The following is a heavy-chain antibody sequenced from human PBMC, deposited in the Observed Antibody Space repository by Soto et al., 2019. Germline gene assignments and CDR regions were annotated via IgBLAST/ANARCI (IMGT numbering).Heavy chain of an antibody. Sequence: QVQLQESGPGLVKPSGTLSLTCAVSDGSISSSSWWSWVRQPPGKGLEWIGEIYHSGSTNYNPSLKSRVTISMDTSKNHFSLKLSSVTAADTAVYYCARFGSLTVAGTGYYFDYWGQGTLVTVSS. CDR2: IYHSGST. J-gene: IGHJ4*02. CDR1: DGSISSSSW. V-gene: IGHV4-4*02. CDR3: ARFGSLTVAGTGYYFDY. D-gene: IGHD6-19*01.